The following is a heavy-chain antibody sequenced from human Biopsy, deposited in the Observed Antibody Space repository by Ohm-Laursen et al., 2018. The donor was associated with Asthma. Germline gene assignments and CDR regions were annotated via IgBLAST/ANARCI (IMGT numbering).Heavy chain of an antibody. V-gene: IGHV3-21*01. CDR2: ISSLSRYK. CDR3: ARDFTIGSGSPFHF. CDR1: GFDFSDYT. Sequence: SLRLSCAASGFDFSDYTMNWARQAPGKGLEWVSSISSLSRYKYYSDSLGGRVTISRDNAKSSLHLQMSSLRAEDTAVYFCARDFTIGSGSPFHFWGPGTLVTVSS. J-gene: IGHJ4*01. D-gene: IGHD3-10*01.